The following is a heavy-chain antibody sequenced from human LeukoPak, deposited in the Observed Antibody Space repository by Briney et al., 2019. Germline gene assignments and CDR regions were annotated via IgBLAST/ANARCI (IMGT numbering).Heavy chain of an antibody. CDR3: AKEAERYGPSYLDY. J-gene: IGHJ4*02. D-gene: IGHD5-18*01. Sequence: QTGGSLRLSCTASGFTFSSNALSWVRQAPGKGLEWVSSINDKGSGTFYADSVKGRFTISRDNSKNTLYLQMNSLRAGDTAIYFCAKEAERYGPSYLDYWGQGTLVTVSP. CDR2: INDKGSGT. V-gene: IGHV3-23*01. CDR1: GFTFSSNA.